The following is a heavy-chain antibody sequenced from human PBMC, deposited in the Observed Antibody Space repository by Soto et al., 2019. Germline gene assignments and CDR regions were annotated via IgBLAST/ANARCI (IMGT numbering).Heavy chain of an antibody. CDR3: ALSVTTRVIGAYYYYGMDV. CDR1: GCFFSRHW. Sequence: PGASLKISCKGSGCFFSRHWIGWVRQMPGKGLEWIGFIYPGDSDTKYSPSFQGQVTISADKSTNTAYLQWSTLKASDTAMYYCALSVTTRVIGAYYYYGMDVWGQGTTVTVS. CDR2: IYPGDSDT. V-gene: IGHV5-51*01. J-gene: IGHJ6*02. D-gene: IGHD4-17*01.